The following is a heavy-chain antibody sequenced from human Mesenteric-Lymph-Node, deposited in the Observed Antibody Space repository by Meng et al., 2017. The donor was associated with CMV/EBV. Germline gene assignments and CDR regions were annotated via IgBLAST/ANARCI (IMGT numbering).Heavy chain of an antibody. D-gene: IGHD3-3*01. V-gene: IGHV3-30*04. CDR2: ISYDGSNK. CDR1: EFTFSSYA. CDR3: ARDHNSYYDFWSGYSWGHYYYTMDV. Sequence: LSLTCAASEFTFSSYAMHWVRQAPGKGLEWVAVISYDGSNKDYADSVKGRFTISRDNSKNTLYLQINSLRAEDTAVYYCARDHNSYYDFWSGYSWGHYYYTMDVWGQGTTVTVSS. J-gene: IGHJ6*02.